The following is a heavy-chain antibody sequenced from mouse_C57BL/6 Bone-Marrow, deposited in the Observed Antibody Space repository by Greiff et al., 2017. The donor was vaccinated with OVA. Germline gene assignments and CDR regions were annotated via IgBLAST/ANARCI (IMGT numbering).Heavy chain of an antibody. V-gene: IGHV1-15*01. J-gene: IGHJ3*01. Sequence: QVQLQQSGAELVRPGASVTLSCKASGYTFTDYEMHWVKQTPVHGLEWIGAIDPETGGTAYNQKFQGKAILTADKSSSTAYMELRSLTSEDSAVDYCTRYYGNWAGFAYWGQGTLVTVSA. CDR2: IDPETGGT. CDR1: GYTFTDYE. CDR3: TRYYGNWAGFAY. D-gene: IGHD2-1*01.